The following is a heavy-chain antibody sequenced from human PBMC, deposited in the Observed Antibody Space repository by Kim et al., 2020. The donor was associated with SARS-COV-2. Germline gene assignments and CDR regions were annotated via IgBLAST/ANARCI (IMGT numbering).Heavy chain of an antibody. CDR2: INHSGST. Sequence: SETLSLTCAVYGGSFSGYYWSWIRQPPGKGLEWIGEINHSGSTNYNPSLKSRVTISVDTSKNQFSLKLSSVTAADTAVYYCARERGDPHEIVAAAGFGFDYWGQGTLVTVSS. CDR1: GGSFSGYY. CDR3: ARERGDPHEIVAAAGFGFDY. D-gene: IGHD6-13*01. V-gene: IGHV4-34*01. J-gene: IGHJ4*02.